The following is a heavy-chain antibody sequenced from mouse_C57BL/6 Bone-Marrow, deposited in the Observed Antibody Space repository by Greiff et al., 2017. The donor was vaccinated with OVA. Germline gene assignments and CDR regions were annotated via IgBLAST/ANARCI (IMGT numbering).Heavy chain of an antibody. CDR1: GYTFTSYW. J-gene: IGHJ3*01. CDR2: IYPGSGST. V-gene: IGHV1-55*01. D-gene: IGHD1-1*01. CDR3: ARGGSSPFAY. Sequence: QVQLQQPGAELVKPGASVKMSCKASGYTFTSYWITWVKQRPGQGPEWIGDIYPGSGSTNYNEKFKSKATLTVDTSSSTAYMQLSSLTSEDAAVYYCARGGSSPFAYWGQGTLVTVSA.